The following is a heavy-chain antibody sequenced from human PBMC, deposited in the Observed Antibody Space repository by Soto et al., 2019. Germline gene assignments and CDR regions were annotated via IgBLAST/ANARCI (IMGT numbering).Heavy chain of an antibody. Sequence: LRLSCAASGFTFSRYAMSWVRQAPGKGLEWVSGISGGGGITYYADSVQGRFTISRDNSRDTLYLQMNNVRAEDTAVYYCARANHYYYFEYWGQGALVTVSS. D-gene: IGHD1-26*01. V-gene: IGHV3-23*01. CDR1: GFTFSRYA. CDR3: ARANHYYYFEY. CDR2: ISGGGGIT. J-gene: IGHJ4*02.